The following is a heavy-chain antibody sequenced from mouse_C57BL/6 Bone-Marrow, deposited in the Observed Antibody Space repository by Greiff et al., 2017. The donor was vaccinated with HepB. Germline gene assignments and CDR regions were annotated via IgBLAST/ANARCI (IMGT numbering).Heavy chain of an antibody. Sequence: EVMLVESGGGLVKPGGSLKLSCAASGFTFSDYGMHWVRQAPEKGLEWVAYISSGSSTIYYADTVKGRFTISRDNAKNTLFLQMTSLRSEDTAMYYCARNDTTVALGDYWGQGTTLTVAS. J-gene: IGHJ2*01. CDR1: GFTFSDYG. CDR3: ARNDTTVALGDY. CDR2: ISSGSSTI. V-gene: IGHV5-17*01. D-gene: IGHD1-1*01.